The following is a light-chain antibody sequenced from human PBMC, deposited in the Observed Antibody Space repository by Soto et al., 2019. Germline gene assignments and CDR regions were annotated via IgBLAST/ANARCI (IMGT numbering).Light chain of an antibody. V-gene: IGKV2-28*01. CDR2: LGS. Sequence: DIVMTQSPLSLPVTPGEPASISCRSSQSLLHSNGYNYLDSYLQKPGQSPQLLIYLGSNRASGVPDRFSGSGSGTDFTLQISRVEAEDVGVYYCMQALQTPPWTFGQGTKVEIK. CDR3: MQALQTPPWT. J-gene: IGKJ1*01. CDR1: QSLLHSNGYNY.